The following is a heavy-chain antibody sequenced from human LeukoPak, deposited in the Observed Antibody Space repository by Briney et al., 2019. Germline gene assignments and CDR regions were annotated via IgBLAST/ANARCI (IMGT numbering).Heavy chain of an antibody. Sequence: GGSLSLSCKASGFTFSAYAMTWVRQAPGKGLEWVSSIGSDNKPHYSESVKGRFAISRDNSKSMLSLQLNSLRAEDTALYYCARGRYCSGSSCYTGYFDYWGQGTLVTVSS. CDR2: IGSDNKP. J-gene: IGHJ4*02. CDR1: GFTFSAYA. D-gene: IGHD2-15*01. V-gene: IGHV3-23*05. CDR3: ARGRYCSGSSCYTGYFDY.